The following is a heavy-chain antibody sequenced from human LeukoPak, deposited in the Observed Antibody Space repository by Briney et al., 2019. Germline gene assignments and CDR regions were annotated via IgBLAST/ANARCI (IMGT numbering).Heavy chain of an antibody. V-gene: IGHV1-2*02. CDR2: TNPKSGGT. J-gene: IGHJ6*02. CDR3: ARDSSSGNGMDV. D-gene: IGHD6-13*01. CDR1: GYTFTGYY. Sequence: GASVKVSCKASGYTFTGYYMHWVRQAPGQGLEWMGWTNPKSGGTNFAQKFQGRVTMTTDPSISTAHMELSRLRSADTAVYYCARDSSSGNGMDVWGQGTTVTVSS.